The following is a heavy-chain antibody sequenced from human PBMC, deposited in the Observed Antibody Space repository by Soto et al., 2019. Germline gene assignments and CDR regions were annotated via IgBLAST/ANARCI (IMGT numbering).Heavy chain of an antibody. J-gene: IGHJ6*02. D-gene: IGHD3-10*01. CDR2: IRSKANSYAT. CDR3: TRYGSGSYYPYYYGMDV. V-gene: IGHV3-73*01. Sequence: LRLSCAASGFTFSGSAMHWVRQASGKGLEWVGRIRSKANSYATAYAASVKGRFTIYRDDSKNTAYLQMNSLKTEDTAVYYCTRYGSGSYYPYYYGMDVWGQGTTVTVSS. CDR1: GFTFSGSA.